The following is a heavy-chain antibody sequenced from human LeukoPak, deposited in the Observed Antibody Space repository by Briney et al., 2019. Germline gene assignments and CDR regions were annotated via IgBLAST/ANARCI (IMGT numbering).Heavy chain of an antibody. CDR1: GFTFSSYG. CDR3: AKDLSYYDFWSGYYREDRTDY. Sequence: GGPLRLSCAASGFTFSSYGMHWVRQAPGKGLEWVAVISYDGSNKYYADSVKGRFTISRDNSKNTLYLQMNSLRAEDTAVYYCAKDLSYYDFWSGYYREDRTDYWGQGTLVTVSS. CDR2: ISYDGSNK. D-gene: IGHD3-3*01. J-gene: IGHJ4*02. V-gene: IGHV3-30*18.